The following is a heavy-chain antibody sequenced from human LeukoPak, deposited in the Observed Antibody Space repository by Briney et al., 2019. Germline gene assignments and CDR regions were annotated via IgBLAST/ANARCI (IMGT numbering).Heavy chain of an antibody. V-gene: IGHV1-18*04. CDR3: AKDPKSSSWEVSNWFDP. J-gene: IGHJ5*02. CDR1: GYTFTDYY. D-gene: IGHD6-13*01. CDR2: ISAYNGNT. Sequence: ASVKVSCKASGYTFTDYYIHWVRQAPGQGLEWMGWISAYNGNTNYAQKLQGRVTMTTDTSTSTAYMELRSLRSDDTAVYYCAKDPKSSSWEVSNWFDPWGQGTLVTVSS.